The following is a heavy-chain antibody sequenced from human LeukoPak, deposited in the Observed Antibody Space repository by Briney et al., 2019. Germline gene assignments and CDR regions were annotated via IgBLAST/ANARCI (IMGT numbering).Heavy chain of an antibody. J-gene: IGHJ1*01. V-gene: IGHV4-34*01. D-gene: IGHD3-10*01. CDR1: GGSFSGYY. CDR2: INHSGST. CDR3: ARGTRPITMVRNVIWVSGEYCQH. Sequence: SETLSLTCAVYGGSFSGYYWSWIRQPPGKGLEWIGEINHSGSTNYNPSLKSRVTISVDTSKNQFSLKLSSVTAADTAVYYCARGTRPITMVRNVIWVSGEYCQHWGQGTLVTVSS.